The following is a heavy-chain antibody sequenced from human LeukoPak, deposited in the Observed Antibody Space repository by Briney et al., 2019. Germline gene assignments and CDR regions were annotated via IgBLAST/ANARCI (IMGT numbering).Heavy chain of an antibody. CDR1: GDSISGGTYY. CDR2: MYHSGSP. D-gene: IGHD2-2*02. Sequence: SETLSLTCTVSGDSISGGTYYWSWIRQPPGKALEWIGYMYHSGSPYYNPSLKSRVTISVDRSKNQFSLKLNSVTAADTAVYYCAREGYCSSTSCYRFDYWGQGTLVTVSS. V-gene: IGHV4-30-2*01. J-gene: IGHJ4*02. CDR3: AREGYCSSTSCYRFDY.